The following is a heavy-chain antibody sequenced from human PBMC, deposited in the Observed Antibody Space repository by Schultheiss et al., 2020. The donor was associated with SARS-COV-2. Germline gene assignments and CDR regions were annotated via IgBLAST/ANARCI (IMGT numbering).Heavy chain of an antibody. CDR1: GFTFSSYS. CDR3: ARDRGASDYYYYYGMDV. Sequence: GGSLRLSCAASGFTFSSYSMNWVRQAPGKGLEWVSSISSSSSYIYYADSVKGRFTISRDNAKNSLYLQMNSLRAEDTAVYYCARDRGASDYYYYYGMDVWGQGTTVTVSS. CDR2: ISSSSSYI. J-gene: IGHJ6*02. D-gene: IGHD3-16*01. V-gene: IGHV3-21*01.